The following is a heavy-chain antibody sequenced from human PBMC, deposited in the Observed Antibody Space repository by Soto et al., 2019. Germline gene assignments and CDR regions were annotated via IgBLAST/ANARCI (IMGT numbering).Heavy chain of an antibody. CDR3: ARQRFGSFSGSYVFDL. D-gene: IGHD3-16*01. CDR2: INSDGSST. Sequence: GGSLRLSCAASGFTFSSYWMHWVRQAPGKGLVWVSRINSDGSSTSYADSVKGRFTISRDNAKNTLYLQMNSLRAEDTAVYYCARQRFGSFSGSYVFDLWGQGTPVTVS. J-gene: IGHJ5*02. CDR1: GFTFSSYW. V-gene: IGHV3-74*01.